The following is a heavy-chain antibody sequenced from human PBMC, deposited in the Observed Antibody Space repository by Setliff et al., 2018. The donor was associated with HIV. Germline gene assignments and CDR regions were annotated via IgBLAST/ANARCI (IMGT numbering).Heavy chain of an antibody. Sequence: GGSLRLSCVASGLTLSSYAMNWVRQAPGEGLEWLSGISNTGSSTYYGDSVKGRFTISRDKSRNIVFLQMKSLRVEDTALYYCAKAASNLAAAGGPLDMWGPGTVVTVSS. CDR3: AKAASNLAAAGGPLDM. D-gene: IGHD6-13*01. J-gene: IGHJ3*02. V-gene: IGHV3-23*01. CDR2: ISNTGSST. CDR1: GLTLSSYA.